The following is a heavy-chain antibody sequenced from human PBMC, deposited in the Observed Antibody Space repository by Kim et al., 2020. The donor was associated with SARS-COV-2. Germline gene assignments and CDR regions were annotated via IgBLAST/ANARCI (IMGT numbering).Heavy chain of an antibody. Sequence: GGSLRLSCAASGFTFSSYSMNWVRQAPGKGLEWVSSISSSSSYIYYADSVKGRFTISRDNAKNSLYLQMNSLRAEDTAVYYCARDRRMPLIVVVPAADGYGMDVWGQGTTVTVSS. CDR2: ISSSSSYI. V-gene: IGHV3-21*01. J-gene: IGHJ6*02. CDR1: GFTFSSYS. D-gene: IGHD2-2*01. CDR3: ARDRRMPLIVVVPAADGYGMDV.